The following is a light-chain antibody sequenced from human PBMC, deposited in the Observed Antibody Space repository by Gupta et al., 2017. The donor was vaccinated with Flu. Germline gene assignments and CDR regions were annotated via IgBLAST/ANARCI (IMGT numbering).Light chain of an antibody. Sequence: SALPQPPSLSWSPEQQTTTPSTGISSDIGGYNYFSWYQQHPGHAPKLMIYEVSNRPPGVSNRVSGSKSGNTASLSIAGLQAEDEADYYCSSYTSSSTVVFGGGTKLTVL. CDR2: EVS. CDR3: SSYTSSSTVV. V-gene: IGLV2-14*01. CDR1: SSDIGGYNY. J-gene: IGLJ3*02.